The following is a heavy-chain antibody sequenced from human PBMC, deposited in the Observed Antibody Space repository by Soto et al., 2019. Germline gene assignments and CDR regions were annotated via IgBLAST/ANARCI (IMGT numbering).Heavy chain of an antibody. J-gene: IGHJ1*01. D-gene: IGHD2-15*01. Sequence: QVQLVQSGAEVKKPGASVKVSCKASGYTFTSYYMHWVRQAPGQGLEWKGIINPSGGSTSYAQKFQGRVTMTRDTSTRTVSMELSSLRSEDTTVYYCARGSGYCSGGSSESEYFQHWGQGTLVTVSS. CDR2: INPSGGST. CDR3: ARGSGYCSGGSSESEYFQH. CDR1: GYTFTSYY. V-gene: IGHV1-46*03.